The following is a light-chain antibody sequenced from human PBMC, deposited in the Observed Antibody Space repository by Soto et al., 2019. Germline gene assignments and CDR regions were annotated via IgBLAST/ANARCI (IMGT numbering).Light chain of an antibody. Sequence: EVVLTQSPGTLSLSPGERVTLSCRASQSVASSYLAWYQQKPGRAPRLLFYSASSRATGMPYRFSGSGSGTDFTLTIGRLEPEVFAVYYCYHFGSLPETFGQGTNVE. CDR1: QSVASSY. CDR2: SAS. V-gene: IGKV3-20*01. J-gene: IGKJ1*01. CDR3: YHFGSLPET.